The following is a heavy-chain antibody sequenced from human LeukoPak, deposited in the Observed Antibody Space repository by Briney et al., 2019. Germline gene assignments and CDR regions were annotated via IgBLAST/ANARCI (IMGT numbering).Heavy chain of an antibody. J-gene: IGHJ5*02. CDR2: IYSSGTI. CDR1: GGSISSYY. CDR3: ASRSGWFTNWFDP. Sequence: SETLSLTCSVSGGSISSYYWSWIRQPAGKGLEWIGRIYSSGTITYNPSLQSRVTMSVDTSKNEFSLKMSSVTAADTAVYYCASRSGWFTNWFDPWGQGTLVTVSS. D-gene: IGHD6-19*01. V-gene: IGHV4-4*07.